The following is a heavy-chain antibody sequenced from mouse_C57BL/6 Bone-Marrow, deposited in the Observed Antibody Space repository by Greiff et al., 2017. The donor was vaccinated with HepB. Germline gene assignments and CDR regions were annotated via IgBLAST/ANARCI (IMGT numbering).Heavy chain of an antibody. CDR2: IWSGGST. D-gene: IGHD1-1*01. J-gene: IGHJ2*01. V-gene: IGHV2-2*01. CDR1: GFSLTSYG. CDR3: ARNEGYYYGSFYYFDY. Sequence: QVQLQQSGPGLVQPSQSLSITCTVSGFSLTSYGVHWVRQSPGKGLEWLGVIWSGGSTDYNAAFISRLSISKDNSKSQVFFKMNSLQADDTAIYYCARNEGYYYGSFYYFDYWGQGTTLTVSS.